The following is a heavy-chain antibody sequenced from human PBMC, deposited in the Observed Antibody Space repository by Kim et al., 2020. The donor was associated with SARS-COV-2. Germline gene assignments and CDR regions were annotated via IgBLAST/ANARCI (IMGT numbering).Heavy chain of an antibody. CDR1: GYVFTTYA. D-gene: IGHD6-13*01. V-gene: IGHV1-3*01. J-gene: IGHJ4*02. Sequence: ASVKVSCKTSGYVFTTYAIHWVRQAPGQRLEWMGWIDADNGNTKYSQKFQGRVSITRDTSAKTAYMEVSSLRSKDTAVYYCARGGISSWPTDYWGQGTLV. CDR3: ARGGISSWPTDY. CDR2: IDADNGNT.